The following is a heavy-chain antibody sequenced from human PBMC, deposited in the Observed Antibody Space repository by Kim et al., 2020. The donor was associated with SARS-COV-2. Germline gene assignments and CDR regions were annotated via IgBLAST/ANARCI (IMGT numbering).Heavy chain of an antibody. J-gene: IGHJ4*02. CDR2: INHSGST. CDR3: ARVPRKKFFDY. V-gene: IGHV4-34*01. CDR1: GGSFSGYY. Sequence: SETLSLTCAVYGGSFSGYYWSWIRQPPGKGLEWIGEINHSGSTNYNPSLKSRVTISVDTSKNQFSLKLSSVTAADTAVYYCARVPRKKFFDYWGQGTLVT.